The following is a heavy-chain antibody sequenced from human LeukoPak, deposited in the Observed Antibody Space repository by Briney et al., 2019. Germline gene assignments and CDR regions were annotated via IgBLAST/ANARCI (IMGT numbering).Heavy chain of an antibody. J-gene: IGHJ4*02. CDR3: ARGEFGDLRYDY. CDR2: IKADGSVR. CDR1: VFTFSTYW. Sequence: GGSLRLSCAASVFTFSTYWMRWVRQAQWEGLEWVANIKADGSVRFYVDSVEGRFTIFRDNVKNSLYLQMNSLRVEDTAMYYCARGEFGDLRYDYWGQGSLVTVSS. V-gene: IGHV3-7*03. D-gene: IGHD4-17*01.